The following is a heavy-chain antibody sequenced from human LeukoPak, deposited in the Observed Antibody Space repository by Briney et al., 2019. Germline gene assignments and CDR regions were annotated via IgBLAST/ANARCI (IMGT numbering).Heavy chain of an antibody. CDR3: ARVFNIIAVADNDY. J-gene: IGHJ4*02. V-gene: IGHV3-33*01. D-gene: IGHD6-19*01. Sequence: PGGSLRLSCAASGFTFSSYGMHWVRQAPGKGLEWVAVIWSDGINTYYADSVKGRFTISKDNSKNTLYLQMNSLRDEDTAVYYCARVFNIIAVADNDYWGQGTLVTVSS. CDR2: IWSDGINT. CDR1: GFTFSSYG.